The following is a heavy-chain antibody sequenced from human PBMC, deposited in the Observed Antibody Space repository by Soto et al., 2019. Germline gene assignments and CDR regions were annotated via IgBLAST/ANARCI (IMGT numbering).Heavy chain of an antibody. V-gene: IGHV3-9*01. Sequence: GGSLRLSCAVSGFTLDDYTMHWVRQAPGKGLERVSGVGWNGGDIVYADSVKGRFAVSRDNTRNSLYLEVNSLTTADTAIYFCAKERAVVVPVSTSYFHYYGLDVWGQGTTVTVSS. J-gene: IGHJ6*02. CDR1: GFTLDDYT. CDR3: AKERAVVVPVSTSYFHYYGLDV. D-gene: IGHD2-2*01. CDR2: VGWNGGDI.